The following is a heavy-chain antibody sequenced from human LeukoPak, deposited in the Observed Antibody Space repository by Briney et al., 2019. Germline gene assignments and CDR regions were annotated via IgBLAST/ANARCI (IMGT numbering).Heavy chain of an antibody. D-gene: IGHD3-22*01. V-gene: IGHV4-39*07. J-gene: IGHJ1*01. CDR3: ARDLHKQTCYYESSGYYY. CDR1: GGSISSSSYY. Sequence: PSETLSLTCTVSGGSISSSSYYWGWIRQPPGKGLEWIGSTYYSGSTYYNPSLKSRVTISVDTSKNQFSLKLSSVTAADTAVYYCARDLHKQTCYYESSGYYYWGQGTLVSVSS. CDR2: TYYSGST.